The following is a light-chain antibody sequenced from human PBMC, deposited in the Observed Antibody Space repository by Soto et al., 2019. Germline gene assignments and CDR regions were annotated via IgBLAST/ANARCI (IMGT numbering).Light chain of an antibody. CDR1: SSNIGAGYD. CDR3: QSYASSLSGVV. V-gene: IGLV1-40*01. J-gene: IGLJ7*01. CDR2: SNN. Sequence: QSVLTQPPSVSGAPGQRVTISCTGTSSNIGAGYDVQWYQQVPGTAPKLLIYSNNNRPSGVPDRFSGSKSGTSASLAITGLQAEDEADYYCQSYASSLSGVVFGGGTQLTVL.